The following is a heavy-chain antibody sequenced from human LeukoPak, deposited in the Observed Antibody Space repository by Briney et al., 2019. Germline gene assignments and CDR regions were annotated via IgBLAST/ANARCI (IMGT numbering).Heavy chain of an antibody. CDR2: ITANGSPI. Sequence: GGSLRLSCAASGFTFSDYYMGWIRQAPGKGLEWVSYITANGSPIYYADSMKGRFTMSRDNAKKSLYLQMDSLRAEDTAVYYCARAKYDTSGYYYSGFDIWGQGTMVTVSS. V-gene: IGHV3-11*04. CDR1: GFTFSDYY. CDR3: ARAKYDTSGYYYSGFDI. J-gene: IGHJ3*02. D-gene: IGHD3-22*01.